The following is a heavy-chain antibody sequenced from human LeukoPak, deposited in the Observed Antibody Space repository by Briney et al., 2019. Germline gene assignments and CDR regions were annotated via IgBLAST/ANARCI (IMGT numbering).Heavy chain of an antibody. Sequence: GGSLRLSCAASGFTFNSYWMHWVRQAPGKGLVWVSRIHSGGSSTSYADSVKGRFTISRDNAKNTLFLQMNSLRAEDTAVYYCARDHGGLDYWGQGTVVTVSS. CDR2: IHSGGSST. CDR1: GFTFNSYW. CDR3: ARDHGGLDY. J-gene: IGHJ4*02. V-gene: IGHV3-74*01.